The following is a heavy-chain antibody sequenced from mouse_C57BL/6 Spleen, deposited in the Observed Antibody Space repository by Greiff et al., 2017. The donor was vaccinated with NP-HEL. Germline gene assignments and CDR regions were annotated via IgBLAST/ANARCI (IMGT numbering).Heavy chain of an antibody. CDR2: IYPGDGDT. CDR3: ARRDYDAPFAY. CDR1: GYAFSSYW. D-gene: IGHD2-4*01. J-gene: IGHJ3*01. Sequence: QVQLKESGAELVKPGASVKISCKASGYAFSSYWMNWVKQRPGKGLEWIGQIYPGDGDTNYNGKFKGKATLTADKSSSTAYMQLSSLTSEDSAVYFCARRDYDAPFAYWGQGTLVTVSA. V-gene: IGHV1-80*01.